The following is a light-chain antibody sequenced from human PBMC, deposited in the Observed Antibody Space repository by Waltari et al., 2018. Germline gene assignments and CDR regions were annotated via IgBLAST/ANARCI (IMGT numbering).Light chain of an antibody. CDR2: KDT. CDR1: ALPKQY. J-gene: IGLJ2*01. CDR3: LSSDSSGYIGV. Sequence: SYELTQPPSVSVSPGQTARISCSGDALPKQYTYWYRQKPGQAPVLVIFKDTERPSGIPERFSGSSSGNTVTLTISGVQAEDEADYYCLSSDSSGYIGVFGGGTKLTVL. V-gene: IGLV3-25*03.